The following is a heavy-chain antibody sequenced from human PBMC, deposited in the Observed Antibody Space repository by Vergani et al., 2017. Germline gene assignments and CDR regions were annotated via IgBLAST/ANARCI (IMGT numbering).Heavy chain of an antibody. CDR2: IFPCGNS. J-gene: IGHJ6*04. CDR1: GDSITNGWFP. CDR3: ARASLRGIVGYYYDMDV. Sequence: QFQLQESGSGLVKPSHTLSLTFPVSGDSITNGWFPLNSIRQPPGKGPEWIGYIFPCGNSDYNPSLKNRITISLDKTKNQVYVWGNCGTAADTAVYFCARASLRGIVGYYYDMDVWGKGKTVVVSS. V-gene: IGHV4-30-2*01. D-gene: IGHD2-15*01.